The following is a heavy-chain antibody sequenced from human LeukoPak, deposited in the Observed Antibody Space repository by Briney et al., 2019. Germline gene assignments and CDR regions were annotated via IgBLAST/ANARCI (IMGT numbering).Heavy chain of an antibody. CDR2: IYYTGST. J-gene: IGHJ6*02. CDR3: ARDPDPYGDYTPCGMDV. CDR1: GGSISSYY. V-gene: IGHV4-59*01. Sequence: SETLSLTCTVSGGSISSYYWSWIRQPPGKGLEWIGYIYYTGSTNYNPSLKSRVTISIDTSKNQFSLKLSSVTAADTAVYYCARDPDPYGDYTPCGMDVWGQGTTVTVSS. D-gene: IGHD4-17*01.